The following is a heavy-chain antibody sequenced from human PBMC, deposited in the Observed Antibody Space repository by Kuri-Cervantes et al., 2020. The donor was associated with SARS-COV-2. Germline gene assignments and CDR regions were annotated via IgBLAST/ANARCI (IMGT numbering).Heavy chain of an antibody. CDR2: ISGSGGST. J-gene: IGHJ3*02. CDR1: GFTFSSYA. V-gene: IGHV3-23*01. CDR3: AKDRGYSSSWYSDAFDI. D-gene: IGHD6-13*01. Sequence: GESLKSSCAASGFTFSSYAMSWVRQAPGKGLEWVSAISGSGGSTYYADSVKGRFTISRDNSKNTLYLQMNSLRAEDTAVYYCAKDRGYSSSWYSDAFDIWGQGTMVTVSS.